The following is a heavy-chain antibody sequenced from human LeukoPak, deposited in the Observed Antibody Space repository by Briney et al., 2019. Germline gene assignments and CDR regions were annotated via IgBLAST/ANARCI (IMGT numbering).Heavy chain of an antibody. CDR2: ISSSGSTI. CDR1: GFTFSSYE. D-gene: IGHD2-21*02. Sequence: GGSLRLSCAASGFTFSSYEMNWVRQAPGKGLEGVSYISSSGSTIYYADSVKGRFTISRDNDKNSLYLQMNSLRAEDTAVYYCARGEDIVVVTATLDYWGQGPLVTVSS. V-gene: IGHV3-48*03. CDR3: ARGEDIVVVTATLDY. J-gene: IGHJ4*02.